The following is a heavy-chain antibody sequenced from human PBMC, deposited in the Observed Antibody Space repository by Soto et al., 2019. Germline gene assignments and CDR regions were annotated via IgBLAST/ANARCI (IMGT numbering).Heavy chain of an antibody. V-gene: IGHV3-23*01. D-gene: IGHD3-3*01. CDR3: AKDPRITIFGVVILESDWFDP. J-gene: IGHJ5*02. CDR1: GFTFSSYA. Sequence: PGGSLRLSCAASGFTFSSYAMSWVRQAPGKGLGWVSAISGSGGSTYYADSVKGRFTISRDNSKNTLYLQMNSLRAEDTAVYYCAKDPRITIFGVVILESDWFDPWGQGTLVTVSS. CDR2: ISGSGGST.